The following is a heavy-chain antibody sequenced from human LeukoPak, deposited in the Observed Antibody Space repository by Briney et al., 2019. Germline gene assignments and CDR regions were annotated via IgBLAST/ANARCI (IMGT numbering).Heavy chain of an antibody. CDR1: SGSLNNKW. J-gene: IGHJ4*02. CDR2: SDHSGGT. Sequence: SETLSLTCTVSSGSLNNKWWSGVRQPPGKGLEWIGESDHSGGTKYIPSLKSRVTISVDRSKNQFSLKMTSVTAEDTALYYCARGDWWSFDLWGQRTLVTVSS. D-gene: IGHD2-8*02. CDR3: ARGDWWSFDL. V-gene: IGHV4-4*02.